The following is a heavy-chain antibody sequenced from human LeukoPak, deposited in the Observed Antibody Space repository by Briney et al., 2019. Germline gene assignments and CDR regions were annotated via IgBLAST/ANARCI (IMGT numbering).Heavy chain of an antibody. V-gene: IGHV3-20*04. CDR1: GFTFSSYW. CDR2: INWNGGST. CDR3: ARVNGVNAFDI. Sequence: GGSLRLSCAASGFTFSSYWMSWVRQAPGKGLEWVSGINWNGGSTGYADSVKGRFTISRDNAKNSLYLQMNSLRAEDTALYYCARVNGVNAFDIWGQGTMVTVSS. J-gene: IGHJ3*02.